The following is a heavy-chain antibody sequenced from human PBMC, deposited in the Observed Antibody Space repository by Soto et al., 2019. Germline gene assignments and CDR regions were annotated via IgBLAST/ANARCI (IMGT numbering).Heavy chain of an antibody. J-gene: IGHJ4*02. CDR3: AKDRLAGNFDY. CDR2: ISATGGST. V-gene: IGHV3-23*01. Sequence: EVQVLDSGGGLVQPGGSLRLSCAASGFTFNNYAMNWVRQAPGNGLEWVATISATGGSTYYADSVKGRFTISRDNSENTLYLQMNGLRVEDTAVYYCAKDRLAGNFDYWGQGTQVTVSS. CDR1: GFTFNNYA.